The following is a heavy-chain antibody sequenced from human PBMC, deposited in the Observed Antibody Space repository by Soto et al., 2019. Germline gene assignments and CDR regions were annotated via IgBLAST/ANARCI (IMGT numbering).Heavy chain of an antibody. CDR3: TTPHGRNAFDI. Sequence: EVQLVESGVGLVKPGGSLRLSCAASGFTFGNAWMSWVRQAPGRGLEWVGRIKSKTDGGTTNYAAPVKDRFTISRDDSKNKLSLQMSSLKTDDTAVYYCTTPHGRNAFDIWGQGTMVTVSS. CDR2: IKSKTDGGTT. J-gene: IGHJ3*02. CDR1: GFTFGNAW. V-gene: IGHV3-15*01. D-gene: IGHD2-8*01.